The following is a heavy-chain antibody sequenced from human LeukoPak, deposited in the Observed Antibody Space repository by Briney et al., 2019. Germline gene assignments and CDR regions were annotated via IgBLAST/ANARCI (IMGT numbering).Heavy chain of an antibody. V-gene: IGHV4-61*08. J-gene: IGHJ4*02. CDR1: AGSISNDDYY. CDR3: TRAGYSRFDY. CDR2: IYYSGSA. Sequence: SETLSLTCTVSAGSISNDDYYWSWIRQPPGKGLEWIGYIYYSGSANYNPSLKSRVTISVDTSKKQFSLKLTSVTAADTAVYYCTRAGYSRFDYWGQGTLVTVSS. D-gene: IGHD6-13*01.